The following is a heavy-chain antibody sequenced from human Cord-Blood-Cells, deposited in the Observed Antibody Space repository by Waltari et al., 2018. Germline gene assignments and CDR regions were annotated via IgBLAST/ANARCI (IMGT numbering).Heavy chain of an antibody. V-gene: IGHV4-34*01. Sequence: QVQLQQWGAGLLKPSETLSLTCAVYGGSFSGYYSSWIRQPPGKGLEWIGEINHSGSTNYNPSLKSRVTISVDTSKNQFSLKLSSVTAADTAVYYCARDKGRNFDYWGQGTLVTVSS. CDR2: INHSGST. CDR1: GGSFSGYY. J-gene: IGHJ4*02. CDR3: ARDKGRNFDY.